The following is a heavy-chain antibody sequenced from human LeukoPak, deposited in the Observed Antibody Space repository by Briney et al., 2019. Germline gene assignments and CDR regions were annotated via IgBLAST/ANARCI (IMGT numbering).Heavy chain of an antibody. CDR3: ARGHRGGDYLSRTLRRGYYFDY. J-gene: IGHJ4*02. D-gene: IGHD4-17*01. Sequence: PGGSLRLSCAASGFTFSDYYMSWIRQAPGRGLEWVSYISSSGRTIYYADSVKGRFTISRDNAKNSLYLQMNSLRAEDTAVYYCARGHRGGDYLSRTLRRGYYFDYWGQGTLVTVSS. CDR1: GFTFSDYY. V-gene: IGHV3-11*04. CDR2: ISSSGRTI.